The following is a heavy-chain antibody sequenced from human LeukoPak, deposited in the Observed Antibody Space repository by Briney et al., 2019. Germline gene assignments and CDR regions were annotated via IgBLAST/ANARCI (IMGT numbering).Heavy chain of an antibody. V-gene: IGHV4-59*01. J-gene: IGHJ4*02. Sequence: SETLSLTCTVSGGSISSYYWSWIRQPPGKGLEWIGYIYYSGSTNYNSSLKSRVTISVDTSKNQFSLKLSSVTAADTAVYYCARDPSHYYGSGSDRGFDYWGQGTLVTVSS. CDR2: IYYSGST. CDR3: ARDPSHYYGSGSDRGFDY. CDR1: GGSISSYY. D-gene: IGHD3-10*01.